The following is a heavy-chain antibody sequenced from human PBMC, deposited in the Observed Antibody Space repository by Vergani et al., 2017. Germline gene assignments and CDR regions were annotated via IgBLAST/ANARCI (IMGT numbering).Heavy chain of an antibody. CDR1: GFTSSYYG. CDR3: ATNSCGTPGCQIGYFRE. D-gene: IGHD1-1*01. V-gene: IGHV3-30*03. J-gene: IGHJ1*01. Sequence: QVHLVESGGGVVQPGRSLRLSCVVSGFTSSYYGMHWVRQAPGKGLEWVAVISYDGTQNYYADSVKGRFTLSRDKSKSTLYLQMNSLRTEETAVYYCATNSCGTPGCQIGYFREWGQGTLVTVSS. CDR2: ISYDGTQN.